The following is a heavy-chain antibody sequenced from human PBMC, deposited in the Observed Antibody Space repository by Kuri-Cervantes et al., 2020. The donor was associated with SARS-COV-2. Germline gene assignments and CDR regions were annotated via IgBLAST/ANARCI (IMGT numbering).Heavy chain of an antibody. Sequence: VNVSCKASGGTFSSYAISWVRRAPGQGLEWMGGIIPIFGTANYAQKFQGRVTITTDESTSTAYMELSSLRSEDTAVYYCARGIERVLMVYAIGDSGWYIDYWGQGTLVTVSS. J-gene: IGHJ4*02. D-gene: IGHD2-8*01. CDR1: GGTFSSYA. V-gene: IGHV1-69*05. CDR3: ARGIERVLMVYAIGDSGWYIDY. CDR2: IIPIFGTA.